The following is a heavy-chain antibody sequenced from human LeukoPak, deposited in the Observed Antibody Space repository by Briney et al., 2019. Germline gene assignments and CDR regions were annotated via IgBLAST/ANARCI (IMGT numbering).Heavy chain of an antibody. D-gene: IGHD3-22*01. CDR1: GYSFTSYW. CDR2: IYPGDSDT. CDR3: ARPPPYYYDSSGPLDY. J-gene: IGHJ4*02. V-gene: IGHV5-51*01. Sequence: GESLKISCKGSGYSFTSYWIGWVRQMPGKGLEWMGIIYPGDSDTRYSPSFQGQVTISADKSISTAYLQWSSLKASDTAMYYCARPPPYYYDSSGPLDYRGQGTLVTVSS.